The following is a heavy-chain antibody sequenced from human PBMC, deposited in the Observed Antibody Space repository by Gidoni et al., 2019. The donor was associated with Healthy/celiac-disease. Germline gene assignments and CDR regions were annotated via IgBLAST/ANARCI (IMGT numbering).Heavy chain of an antibody. J-gene: IGHJ4*02. D-gene: IGHD3-3*01. CDR2: IYYSGST. V-gene: IGHV4-39*01. CDR1: GGSISSSSYY. Sequence: QLQLQESGPGLVKPSETLSLTCTVSGGSISSSSYYWGWIRQPPGKGLEWIGSIYYSGSTYDNPSLKSRVTISVDTSKNQFSLKLSSVTAADTAVYYCARHGHDFWSGYFDYWGQGTLVTVSS. CDR3: ARHGHDFWSGYFDY.